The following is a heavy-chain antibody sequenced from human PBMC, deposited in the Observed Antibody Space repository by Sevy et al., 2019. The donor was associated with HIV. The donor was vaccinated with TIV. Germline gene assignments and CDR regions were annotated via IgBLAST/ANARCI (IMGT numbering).Heavy chain of an antibody. D-gene: IGHD5-12*01. CDR3: AREDMATTRGPFDY. CDR2: ISSSGSTI. V-gene: IGHV3-11*01. CDR1: GFTFSDYY. J-gene: IGHJ4*02. Sequence: GGSLRLSCAASGFTFSDYYMTWIRQAPGKGLEWVSYISSSGSTIYYADSVKGRFTISRDNAKNSLYPQMNSLRAEDTAVYYCAREDMATTRGPFDYWGQGTLVTVSS.